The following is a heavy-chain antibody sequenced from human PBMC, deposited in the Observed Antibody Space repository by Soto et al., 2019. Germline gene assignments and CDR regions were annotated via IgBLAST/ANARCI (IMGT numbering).Heavy chain of an antibody. J-gene: IGHJ3*02. V-gene: IGHV3-23*01. D-gene: IGHD3-10*01. CDR1: GFTFSSYA. CDR2: ISGSGAST. Sequence: GGSLRLSCAASGFTFSSYAMSWVRQAPGKGLEWVSAISGSGASTYYADSVKGRFTISRDNSKNTLYLQMNSLRAEDTAVYYCASPTAGAYGSGSYYNDAFDIWGQGTMVTVSS. CDR3: ASPTAGAYGSGSYYNDAFDI.